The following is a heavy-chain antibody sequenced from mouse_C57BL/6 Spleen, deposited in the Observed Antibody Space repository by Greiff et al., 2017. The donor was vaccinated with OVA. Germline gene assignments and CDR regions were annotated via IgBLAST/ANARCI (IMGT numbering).Heavy chain of an antibody. CDR2: IHPNSGST. J-gene: IGHJ1*03. CDR3: ANPADYYGSSYWYFDV. CDR1: GYTFTSYW. D-gene: IGHD1-1*01. Sequence: VKLQQPGAELVKPGASVKLSCKASGYTFTSYWMHWVKQRPGQGLEWIGMIHPNSGSTNYNEKFKSKATLTVDKSSSTAYMQLSSLTSEDSAVYYCANPADYYGSSYWYFDVWGTGTTVTVSS. V-gene: IGHV1-64*01.